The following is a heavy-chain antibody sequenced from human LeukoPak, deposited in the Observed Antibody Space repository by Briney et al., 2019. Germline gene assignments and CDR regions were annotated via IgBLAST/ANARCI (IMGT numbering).Heavy chain of an antibody. CDR1: GYTFTGYY. Sequence: GASVTVSCKASGYTFTGYYMHWVRQAPGQGLEWMGWINPNSGGTNYAQKFQGRVTMTRDTSISTAYMELSRLRSDDTAVYYCARDLDGWTGFDYWGQGTLVTVSS. CDR3: ARDLDGWTGFDY. J-gene: IGHJ4*02. V-gene: IGHV1-2*02. D-gene: IGHD3/OR15-3a*01. CDR2: INPNSGGT.